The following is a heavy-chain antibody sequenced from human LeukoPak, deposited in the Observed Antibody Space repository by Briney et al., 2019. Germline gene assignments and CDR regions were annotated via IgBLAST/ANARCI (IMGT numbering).Heavy chain of an antibody. D-gene: IGHD3-3*01. J-gene: IGHJ5*02. V-gene: IGHV3-64D*09. Sequence: PGGSLRLSCSASGFTFSNYAMHWVRQAPGKGLEYVSAISSNGDSTYYADSVKGRLIISRDNSKNSLSLQMSSLRPEDTAVYYCVKSASSFGANWFDPWGQGTLVTVSS. CDR2: ISSNGDST. CDR1: GFTFSNYA. CDR3: VKSASSFGANWFDP.